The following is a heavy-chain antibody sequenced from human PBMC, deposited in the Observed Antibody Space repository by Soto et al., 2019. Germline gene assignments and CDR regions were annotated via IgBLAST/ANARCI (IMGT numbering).Heavy chain of an antibody. J-gene: IGHJ4*02. CDR3: ARERSRYDRSGYYRPDY. CDR1: GDTFSSYA. D-gene: IGHD3-22*01. CDR2: IIPILGTP. Sequence: SVKVSCKASGDTFSSYAISWVRQAPGQGLEWMGGIIPILGTPNYAQKFQGRVTITADKSTSTAYMELSSLRSEDTAVYYCARERSRYDRSGYYRPDYWGQGTLVTSPQ. V-gene: IGHV1-69*10.